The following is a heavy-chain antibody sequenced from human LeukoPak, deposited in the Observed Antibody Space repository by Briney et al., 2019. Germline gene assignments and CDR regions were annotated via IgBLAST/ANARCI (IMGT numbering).Heavy chain of an antibody. CDR1: GFTFSSYW. D-gene: IGHD3-10*01. CDR2: INSDGSST. V-gene: IGHV3-74*01. J-gene: IGHJ6*03. CDR3: ARLGTSMVQGVIITSYYYYMDV. Sequence: PGRSLRLSCAASGFTFSSYWMHWVRQAPGKGLVWVSRINSDGSSTSYADSVKGRFTISRDNAKNTLYLQMNSLRAEDTAVYYCARLGTSMVQGVIITSYYYYMDVWGKGTTVTVSS.